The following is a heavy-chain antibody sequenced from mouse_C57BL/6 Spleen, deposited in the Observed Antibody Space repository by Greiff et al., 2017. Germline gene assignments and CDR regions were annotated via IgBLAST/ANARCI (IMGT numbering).Heavy chain of an antibody. CDR3: ARRGGGILFDY. CDR2: INPYNGGT. J-gene: IGHJ2*01. V-gene: IGHV1-19*01. D-gene: IGHD1-1*01. Sequence: VQLQQSGPVLVKPGASVKMSCKASGYTFTDYYMNWVKQSHGKSLGWIGVINPYNGGTSYNQKFKGKATLTVDKSSSTAYMELNSLASEDSAVYYCARRGGGILFDYWGQGTTLTVSS. CDR1: GYTFTDYY.